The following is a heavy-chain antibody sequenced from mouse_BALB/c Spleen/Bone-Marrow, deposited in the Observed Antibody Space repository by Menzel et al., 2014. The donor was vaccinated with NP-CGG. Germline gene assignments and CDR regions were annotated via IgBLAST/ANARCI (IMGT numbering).Heavy chain of an antibody. Sequence: EVQLQQSGGGLVQPGGSLKLSCAASGFDFRRYWMSWVRQAPGKGLEWIGEINPESSTINYTPSLKDKFIISRDNAKNTLYLQMSKVRSEDTALYYCARLGYYGYFVDWDQGTTIKVSS. CDR3: ARLGYYGYFVD. CDR2: INPESSTI. D-gene: IGHD2-3*01. J-gene: IGHJ2*01. CDR1: GFDFRRYW. V-gene: IGHV4-1*02.